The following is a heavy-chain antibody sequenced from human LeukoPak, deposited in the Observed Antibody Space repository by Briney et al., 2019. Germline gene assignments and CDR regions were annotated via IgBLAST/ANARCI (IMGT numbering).Heavy chain of an antibody. J-gene: IGHJ4*02. V-gene: IGHV3-23*01. CDR3: AKVEGTNILVWFGELSYDY. D-gene: IGHD3-10*01. Sequence: GGSLRLSCTGSGFPFNMFAMNWIRQAPGQGLEWVSGLSRGGETRKYADSVKGRFTVYRDASKNMVFLQMNDLRPEDTAVYYCAKVEGTNILVWFGELSYDYWGQGTLVTVSS. CDR2: LSRGGETR. CDR1: GFPFNMFA.